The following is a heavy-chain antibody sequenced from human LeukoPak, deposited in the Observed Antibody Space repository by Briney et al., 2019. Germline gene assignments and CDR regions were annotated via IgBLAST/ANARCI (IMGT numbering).Heavy chain of an antibody. D-gene: IGHD2/OR15-2a*01. Sequence: PSETLSLTCTVSGGSISSNSYYWGWIRQPPGKGLEWIGSIFYGGSTYSNPSLKRRVTISVDTSKNQFSLILTSVTAADTAVYYCARVPNDYTTFYYYYYMDVWGKGTTVTVSS. CDR2: IFYGGST. V-gene: IGHV4-39*07. CDR1: GGSISSNSYY. J-gene: IGHJ6*03. CDR3: ARVPNDYTTFYYYYYMDV.